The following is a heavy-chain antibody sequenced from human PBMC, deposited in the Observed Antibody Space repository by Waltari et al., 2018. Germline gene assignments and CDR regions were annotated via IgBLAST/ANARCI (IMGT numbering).Heavy chain of an antibody. V-gene: IGHV3-33*06. CDR1: GFTFSSYG. CDR3: AKVPGTSQLYYLDN. Sequence: QVQLVESGGGVVQPGRSLRLSCAASGFTFSSYGMHWVRQAPGKGLEWVAVIWYDGSNKYYADAVKGRFTISRDNSKNTLYLQMNSLRPEDTAVYYCAKVPGTSQLYYLDNWGQGTLVTVSS. CDR2: IWYDGSNK. J-gene: IGHJ4*02. D-gene: IGHD1-1*01.